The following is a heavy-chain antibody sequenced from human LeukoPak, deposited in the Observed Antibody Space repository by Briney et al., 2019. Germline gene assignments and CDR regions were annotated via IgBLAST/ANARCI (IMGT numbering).Heavy chain of an antibody. V-gene: IGHV1-24*01. Sequence: ASVTVSCKVSGNSLSELSIQWVRQAPGKGLECVGGFDPEEAKMVYAQNFQGRVTMTEDTSTQTAYMELSGLTSGGTAVYYCTTRSGDFWSGFVNWGQGTLVTVSS. CDR3: TTRSGDFWSGFVN. J-gene: IGHJ4*02. D-gene: IGHD3-3*01. CDR1: GNSLSELS. CDR2: FDPEEAKM.